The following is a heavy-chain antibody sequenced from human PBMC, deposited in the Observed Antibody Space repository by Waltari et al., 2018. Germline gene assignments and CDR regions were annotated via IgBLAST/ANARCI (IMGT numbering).Heavy chain of an antibody. CDR3: ARHWKKSGYRFDP. Sequence: QLQLQESGPGLVKPSETLSLTCTVSGGSISSSSYYWGWIRQSPGKGLEWIGSIHYSGSTYYNPTLKSRVTISGDTSKNQFSLKLSSVTAADTAVYYCARHWKKSGYRFDPWGQGTLVTVSS. V-gene: IGHV4-39*01. CDR1: GGSISSSSYY. CDR2: IHYSGST. J-gene: IGHJ5*02. D-gene: IGHD5-12*01.